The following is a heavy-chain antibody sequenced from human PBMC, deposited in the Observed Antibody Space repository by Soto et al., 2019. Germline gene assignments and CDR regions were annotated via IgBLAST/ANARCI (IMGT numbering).Heavy chain of an antibody. Sequence: PGGSLRLSCTASGFTFGDYAMSWFRQAPGKGLEWVGFIRSKAYGGTTEYAASVKGRFTISRDDSKSIAYLQMNSLKTEDTAVYYCTRDGDTAMAGADYYYYYGMDVWGQGTTVTDSS. CDR1: GFTFGDYA. CDR2: IRSKAYGGTT. CDR3: TRDGDTAMAGADYYYYYGMDV. D-gene: IGHD5-18*01. V-gene: IGHV3-49*03. J-gene: IGHJ6*02.